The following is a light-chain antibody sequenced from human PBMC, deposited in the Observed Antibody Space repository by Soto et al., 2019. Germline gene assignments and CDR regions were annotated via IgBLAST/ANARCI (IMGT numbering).Light chain of an antibody. V-gene: IGLV1-40*01. Sequence: QSVLTQPPSVSGAPGQRVTISCTGSSSNIGAGYDVHWYQQLPGTAPKLLIYGNSNRPSGVPDRFSGSKSGTSASLAITGLQAEEEADYYCQSYDSSMSDLFGGGTKLTVL. CDR2: GNS. CDR1: SSNIGAGYD. CDR3: QSYDSSMSDL. J-gene: IGLJ3*02.